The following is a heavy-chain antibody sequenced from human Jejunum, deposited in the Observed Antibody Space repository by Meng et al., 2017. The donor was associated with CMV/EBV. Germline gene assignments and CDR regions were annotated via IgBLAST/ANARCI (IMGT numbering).Heavy chain of an antibody. CDR3: VRRDSSSWHNYFDL. CDR1: GYLFNRYW. Sequence: GYLFNRYWIAWLRQMPGKGLEWMGMIYPGDLDIRYSPSFQGQVTISVDRSISTVYLEWSSLKASDTAMYYCVRRDSSSWHNYFDLWGQGTLVTVSS. D-gene: IGHD6-13*01. J-gene: IGHJ5*02. CDR2: IYPGDLDI. V-gene: IGHV5-51*01.